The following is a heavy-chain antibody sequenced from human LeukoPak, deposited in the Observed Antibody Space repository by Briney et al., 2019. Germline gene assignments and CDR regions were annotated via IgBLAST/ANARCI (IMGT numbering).Heavy chain of an antibody. J-gene: IGHJ4*02. CDR2: ISYDGSNK. D-gene: IGHD3-10*01. Sequence: GRSLRLSCAASGFTFSSYAMHWVRQAPGKGLEWVAVISYDGSNKYYADSVKGRFTISRDNSKNTLYLQMNSLKTEDTAVYYCAKGVIGITMVRGRKELYWGQGTLVTVSS. CDR1: GFTFSSYA. CDR3: AKGVIGITMVRGRKELY. V-gene: IGHV3-30-3*01.